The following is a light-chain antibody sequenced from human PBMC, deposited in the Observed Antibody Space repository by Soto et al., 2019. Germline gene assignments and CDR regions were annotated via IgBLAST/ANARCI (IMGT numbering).Light chain of an antibody. V-gene: IGKV3D-20*02. Sequence: EIVLAQSPGTLSSSPGERATLSCRASQTVDSSYLAWYQQKPGQAPRLLIYDASSRATGIPDRFSGSRSGAEFTLTINSLQSEDFAVYYCQPYNNWPLTFGGGTKVDIK. J-gene: IGKJ4*01. CDR3: QPYNNWPLT. CDR2: DAS. CDR1: QTVDSSY.